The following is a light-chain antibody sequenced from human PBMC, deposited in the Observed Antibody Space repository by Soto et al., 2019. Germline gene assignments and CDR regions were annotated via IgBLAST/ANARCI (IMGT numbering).Light chain of an antibody. CDR2: DVS. J-gene: IGLJ1*01. CDR1: STDVGASNN. CDR3: CSYAVTFYV. V-gene: IGLV2-11*01. Sequence: QLVLTQPRSVSGSHGHSVTISCTGTSTDVGASNNVSWYQQLPGRAPKLMIYDVSERPSGVPDRFSGSKSGNTASLTISGLQADDEADYYCCSYAVTFYVFGTGTKLTVL.